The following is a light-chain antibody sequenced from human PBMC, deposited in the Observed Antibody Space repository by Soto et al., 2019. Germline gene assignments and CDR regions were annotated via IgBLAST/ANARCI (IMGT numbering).Light chain of an antibody. CDR3: QKYDSVPPT. CDR2: AAS. Sequence: DIQMTHSPYSLSASIGDRVTITCRASQGISNYLAWYQQKTGKVPQLLIYAASSLQSGVPSRFSGSGAGTDFTLSISSLQPEDVATYYCQKYDSVPPTFGGGTKVQIK. CDR1: QGISNY. J-gene: IGKJ4*01. V-gene: IGKV1-27*01.